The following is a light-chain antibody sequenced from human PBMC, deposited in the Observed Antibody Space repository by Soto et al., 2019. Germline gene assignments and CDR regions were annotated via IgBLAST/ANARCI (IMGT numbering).Light chain of an antibody. V-gene: IGLV2-8*01. CDR3: SSYAGSNKSV. Sequence: QSALTQPASVSGSPRQSITISCTGASSDVGGYTYVSWYQQHPGKAPKLMIYEVSKRPSGVPDRFSGSKSGNTASLTVSGLQPEDEADYYCSSYAGSNKSVFGTGTKVTVL. J-gene: IGLJ1*01. CDR1: SSDVGGYTY. CDR2: EVS.